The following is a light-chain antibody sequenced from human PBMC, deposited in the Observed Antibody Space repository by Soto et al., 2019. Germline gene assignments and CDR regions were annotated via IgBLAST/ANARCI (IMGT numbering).Light chain of an antibody. Sequence: QLVLTQSPSASASLGASVKLTCTLSSGHSSYAIAWHQQQPEKGPRYLMKVNNDGSHSKGDGIPDRFSGSSSGAERYLTISSLQSEDEADYYCQTWGTGFRVFGGGTKLTVL. CDR1: SGHSSYA. J-gene: IGLJ3*02. V-gene: IGLV4-69*01. CDR3: QTWGTGFRV. CDR2: VNNDGSH.